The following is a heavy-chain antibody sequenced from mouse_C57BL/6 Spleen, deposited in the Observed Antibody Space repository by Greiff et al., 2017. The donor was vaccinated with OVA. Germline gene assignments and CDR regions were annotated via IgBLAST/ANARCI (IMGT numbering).Heavy chain of an antibody. J-gene: IGHJ2*01. Sequence: VQLQQSGPELVKPGASVKISCKASGYSFPGYYMNWVKQSPEKSLEWIGEINPSTGGTTYNQKFKAKATLTVDKSSSTAYMQLKSLTSEDSAVYYCARREITYYFDYWGQGTTLTVSS. CDR2: INPSTGGT. V-gene: IGHV1-42*01. D-gene: IGHD2-4*01. CDR1: GYSFPGYY. CDR3: ARREITYYFDY.